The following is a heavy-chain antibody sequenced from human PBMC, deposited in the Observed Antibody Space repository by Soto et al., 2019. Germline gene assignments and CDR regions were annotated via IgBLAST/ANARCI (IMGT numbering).Heavy chain of an antibody. V-gene: IGHV4-61*01. CDR3: AAAVVGGYDSRTDHYFCGMDV. CDR2: IYYHGTT. CDR1: GASVTSGTYY. Sequence: VQLLESGPGLAKPSETFSLTCSVSGASVTSGTYYWNWIRRPPGKGLEWIGYIYYHGTTVYNPSLNIRVTIAMYTSKNQFTLRLASMTAADPAVDYCAAAVVGGYDSRTDHYFCGMDVWGPWTTVTVS. J-gene: IGHJ6*02. D-gene: IGHD3-10*01.